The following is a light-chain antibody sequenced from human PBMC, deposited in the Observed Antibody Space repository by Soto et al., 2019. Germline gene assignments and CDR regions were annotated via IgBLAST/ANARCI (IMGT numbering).Light chain of an antibody. CDR3: CSYAGTTTFYV. V-gene: IGLV2-23*03. Sequence: QSALTQPASVSGSPGQSITISCTGTSSDIGSYILVSWYQQHPGKGPKLLIYDGSERPSGVSNRFSGSRSGNTASLTISGLQAEDEADYYCCSYAGTTTFYVFSTGTKVTVL. CDR2: DGS. CDR1: SSDIGSYIL. J-gene: IGLJ1*01.